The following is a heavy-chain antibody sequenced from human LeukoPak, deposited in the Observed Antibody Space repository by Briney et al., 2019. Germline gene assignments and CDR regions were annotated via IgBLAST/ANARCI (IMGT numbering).Heavy chain of an antibody. J-gene: IGHJ4*02. CDR2: ISGSGSST. Sequence: GGSLRLSCAASGFIFSSYAMSWVRQAPGKGLEWVSSISGSGSSTYYSDSVKGRFTISRDNSKNTLYLQMNSLRAEDTTVYYCAKYGATAGTNYFDYWGQGTLVTVSS. V-gene: IGHV3-23*01. CDR3: AKYGATAGTNYFDY. CDR1: GFIFSSYA. D-gene: IGHD6-13*01.